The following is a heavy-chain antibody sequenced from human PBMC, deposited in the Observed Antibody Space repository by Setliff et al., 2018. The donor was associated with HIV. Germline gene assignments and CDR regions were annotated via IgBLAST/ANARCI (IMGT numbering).Heavy chain of an antibody. J-gene: IGHJ4*02. D-gene: IGHD3-10*01. Sequence: ESLKISCQCSGFNFLAHWIGWVRQVPEKGLEWMGIVYPGDSDTRHNPSFEGQVTVSADKTITTAYLQLTSLKASDTAMYFCARLPYYVSGGVFDHWGKGTLVTSPQ. CDR1: GFNFLAHW. CDR2: VYPGDSDT. V-gene: IGHV5-51*01. CDR3: ARLPYYVSGGVFDH.